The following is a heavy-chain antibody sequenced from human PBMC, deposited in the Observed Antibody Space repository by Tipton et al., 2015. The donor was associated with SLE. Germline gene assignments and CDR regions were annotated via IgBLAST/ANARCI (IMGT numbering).Heavy chain of an antibody. CDR1: GGSMSSNNW. Sequence: TLSLTCAVSGGSMSSNNWWNWVRQPPGKGLEWIGEIYHSGSTNYNPSLKSRVTISIDMSKNQFSLNLRSVTDADTAVYYCARADVPRRTIFGVIIVAFDSWGQGTMVTVSS. CDR2: IYHSGST. V-gene: IGHV4-4*02. D-gene: IGHD3-3*01. CDR3: ARADVPRRTIFGVIIVAFDS. J-gene: IGHJ3*02.